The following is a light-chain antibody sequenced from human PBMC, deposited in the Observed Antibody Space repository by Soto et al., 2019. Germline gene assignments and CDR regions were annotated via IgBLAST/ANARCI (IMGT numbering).Light chain of an antibody. J-gene: IGKJ1*01. CDR3: QLYNSYSEA. CDR1: QTMSSC. Sequence: QMARGXPTLYGSEKDXXXXXSXATQTMSSCLAWYQQKXGKAPKLLIYKASXLKSGVPSRFSGSGSGTEFTLTISSLQPDDFATYYCQLYNSYSEAFGQGTRMDI. CDR2: KAS. V-gene: IGKV1-5*03.